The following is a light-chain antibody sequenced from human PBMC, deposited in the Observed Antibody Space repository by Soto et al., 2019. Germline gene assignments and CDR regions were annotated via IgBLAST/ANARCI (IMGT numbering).Light chain of an antibody. CDR3: QQFSSYPLP. CDR2: DAS. V-gene: IGKV3-11*01. J-gene: IGKJ4*01. CDR1: QSVSNY. Sequence: ESLLAQSPATLSLSPGERVTLSCRASQSVSNYLAWYQQKPGQAPRLLIYDASSRATGIPDRFSGGGSGTDFTLTISRLEPEDFAVYYCQQFSSYPLPFGGGTKVDIK.